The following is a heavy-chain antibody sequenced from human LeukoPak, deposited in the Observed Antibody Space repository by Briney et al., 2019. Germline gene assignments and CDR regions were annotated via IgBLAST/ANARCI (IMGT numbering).Heavy chain of an antibody. D-gene: IGHD3-10*01. J-gene: IGHJ4*02. Sequence: GGSLRLSCAASGFTFRNCAVSWVRQAPGKGLEWVSGISGTGYNTYYADSVKGRFTISRDNSKNTLYLQMNSLGAEDTAVYYCAKHVSGSLFYFDYGGQRTLVTVSS. CDR3: AKHVSGSLFYFDY. V-gene: IGHV3-23*01. CDR2: ISGTGYNT. CDR1: GFTFRNCA.